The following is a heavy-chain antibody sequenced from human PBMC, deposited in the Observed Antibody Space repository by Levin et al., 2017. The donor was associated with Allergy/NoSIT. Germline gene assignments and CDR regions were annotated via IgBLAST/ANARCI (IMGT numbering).Heavy chain of an antibody. V-gene: IGHV3-23*01. D-gene: IGHD5-12*01. CDR2: LGRNGEHI. CDR1: GFSFSNYP. J-gene: IGHJ4*02. CDR3: ASYVQSNFPFDF. Sequence: PGESLKISCVASGFSFSNYPMMWVRQAPGKGLEWVSFLGRNGEHIQYADSVRGRFTISRDNSKNTLSLQMNSLRLDDTAVYRCASYVQSNFPFDFWGQGTLVTVSS.